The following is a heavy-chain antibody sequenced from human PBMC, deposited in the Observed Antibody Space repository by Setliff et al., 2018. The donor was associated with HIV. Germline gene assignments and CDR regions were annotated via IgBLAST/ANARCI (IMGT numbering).Heavy chain of an antibody. CDR1: GGSFSGYY. CDR2: IGYNGDT. CDR3: ARSTVGAGASFP. D-gene: IGHD1-26*01. Sequence: PSETLSLTCAVYGGSFSGYYWTWIRQPPGKGLEWIGYIGYNGDTSYNPSLNSRVTLSVDRSKNQFSLRLTSLTAADTAIYYCARSTVGAGASFPWGRGILVTVSS. J-gene: IGHJ5*02. V-gene: IGHV4-34*01.